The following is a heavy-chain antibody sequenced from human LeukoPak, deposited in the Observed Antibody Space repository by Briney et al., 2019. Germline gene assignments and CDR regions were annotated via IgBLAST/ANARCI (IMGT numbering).Heavy chain of an antibody. Sequence: SETLSLTCTVSGGSISSYYWSWIRQPPGKGLEWIGYIYYSGSTNYNPSLKSRVTISVDTSKNQFSLKLSSVTAADTAVYYCARTFWSTYYYYGMDVWGQGTTVTVSS. CDR2: IYYSGST. CDR3: ARTFWSTYYYYGMDV. D-gene: IGHD3-3*01. J-gene: IGHJ6*02. V-gene: IGHV4-59*08. CDR1: GGSISSYY.